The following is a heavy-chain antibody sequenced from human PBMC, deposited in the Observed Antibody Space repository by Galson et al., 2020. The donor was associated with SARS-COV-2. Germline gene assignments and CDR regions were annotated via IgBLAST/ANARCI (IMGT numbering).Heavy chain of an antibody. Sequence: GESLKISCAASGFTFGAYYMSWIRRAPGKGLEYVSYISSSGRNIYYADSVKGRFTISRDNAKSSLYLQMNSLRAEDTAVYYCARDPYYYESSGHDDYWGHGTLVTVSS. CDR1: GFTFGAYY. J-gene: IGHJ4*01. D-gene: IGHD3-22*01. V-gene: IGHV3-11*01. CDR2: ISSSGRNI. CDR3: ARDPYYYESSGHDDY.